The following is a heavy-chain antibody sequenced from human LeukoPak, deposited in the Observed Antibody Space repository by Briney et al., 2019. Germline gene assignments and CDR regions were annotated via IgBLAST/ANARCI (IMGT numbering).Heavy chain of an antibody. CDR2: IAGSDGRS. D-gene: IGHD3-3*01. CDR1: GFTFSTYA. J-gene: IGHJ4*02. Sequence: GGSLRLSCAASGFTFSTYAMSWVRQAPGKGLEWVSAIAGSDGRSYYADSVKGRFSISRDNSRNTLYVQMNSLRAEDTAVYYCANMRITIFGVVIPKSDYWGQGTLVTVSS. CDR3: ANMRITIFGVVIPKSDY. V-gene: IGHV3-23*01.